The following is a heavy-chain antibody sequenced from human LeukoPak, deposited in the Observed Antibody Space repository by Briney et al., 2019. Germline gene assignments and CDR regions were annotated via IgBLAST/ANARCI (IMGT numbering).Heavy chain of an antibody. CDR3: ARPETQYSSGLDGFDI. V-gene: IGHV3-74*01. CDR2: IRSDGSRT. D-gene: IGHD6-19*01. CDR1: GFTFSSYW. Sequence: GGSLRLSCAASGFTFSSYWMHWVRQAPGKGPVWVARIRSDGSRTTYADSVKGRFTISRDNAKNTLYLQMNSLRTEDTAVYYCARPETQYSSGLDGFDIWGQGTMVTVSS. J-gene: IGHJ3*02.